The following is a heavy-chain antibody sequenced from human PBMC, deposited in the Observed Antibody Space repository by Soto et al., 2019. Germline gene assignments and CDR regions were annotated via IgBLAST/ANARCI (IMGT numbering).Heavy chain of an antibody. D-gene: IGHD6-6*01. V-gene: IGHV3-23*01. CDR3: AKTYSSSSPPGRIHDY. J-gene: IGHJ4*02. Sequence: HPGGSLRLSCAASGFTFSSYAMSWVRQAPGKGLEWVSAISGSGGSTYYADSVKGRFTISRDNSKNTLYLQMNSLRAEDTAVYYCAKTYSSSSPPGRIHDYWGQGTLVTVSS. CDR1: GFTFSSYA. CDR2: ISGSGGST.